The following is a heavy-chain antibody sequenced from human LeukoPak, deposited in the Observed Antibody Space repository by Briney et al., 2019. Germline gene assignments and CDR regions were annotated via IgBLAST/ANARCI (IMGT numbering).Heavy chain of an antibody. V-gene: IGHV4-34*01. CDR2: INHSGST. CDR3: ARRTQPPGRNYYMDV. Sequence: SETLSLTCAVYGGSFSGYYWSWIRQPPGKGLEWIGEINHSGSTNYNPSLKSRVTISVDTSKNQFSLKLSSVTAADTAVYYCARRTQPPGRNYYMDVWGKGTRVTVSS. CDR1: GGSFSGYY. D-gene: IGHD1-14*01. J-gene: IGHJ6*03.